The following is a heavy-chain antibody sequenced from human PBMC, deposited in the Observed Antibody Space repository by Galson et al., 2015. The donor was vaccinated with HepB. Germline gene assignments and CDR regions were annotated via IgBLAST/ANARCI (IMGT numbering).Heavy chain of an antibody. CDR3: ARDRDYRFDY. CDR2: ISANSGNT. Sequence: SVKVSCKASGYTFTTNGISWVRQAPGQGLEWMGWISANSGNTKYAQNLQGRVTLTRDTSTSTAYLEMRSLRSDDTAGYYCARDRDYRFDYWGQGTLVTVSS. V-gene: IGHV1-18*04. J-gene: IGHJ4*02. CDR1: GYTFTTNG. D-gene: IGHD4/OR15-4a*01.